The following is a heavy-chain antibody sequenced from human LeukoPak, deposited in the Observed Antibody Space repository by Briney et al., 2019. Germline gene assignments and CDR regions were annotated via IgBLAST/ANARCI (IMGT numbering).Heavy chain of an antibody. J-gene: IGHJ6*03. V-gene: IGHV3-49*04. D-gene: IGHD4-11*01. CDR2: IRSKAHGGTT. CDR3: TRGYPDYSYYYYYMDV. CDR1: GFTFDDYA. Sequence: PGGSLRLSCTASGFTFDDYAMSWVRQAPGKGLEWVGFIRSKAHGGTTEYAASVKGRFTIPGDDSKSIAYLQMNSLKTEDTAVYYCTRGYPDYSYYYYYMDVWGKGTTVTVSS.